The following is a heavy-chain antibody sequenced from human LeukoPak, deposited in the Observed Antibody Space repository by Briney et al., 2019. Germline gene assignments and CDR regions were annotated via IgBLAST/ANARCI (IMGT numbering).Heavy chain of an antibody. CDR1: GFTFSNYG. J-gene: IGHJ5*02. V-gene: IGHV3-33*01. D-gene: IGHD3-22*01. CDR3: ARGYSSGYYSTTGGWFDP. Sequence: GGSLRLSCAASGFTFSNYGMHWVRQAPGKGLEWVALIWYDGSNKYYADSVRGRFTISRDNSKNTMYLQINTLRAEDTAIYYCARGYSSGYYSTTGGWFDPWGQGTLVTVSS. CDR2: IWYDGSNK.